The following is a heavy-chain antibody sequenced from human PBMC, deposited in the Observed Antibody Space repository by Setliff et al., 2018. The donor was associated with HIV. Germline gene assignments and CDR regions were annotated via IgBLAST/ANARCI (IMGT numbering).Heavy chain of an antibody. CDR3: ASLYTSGWYHPFDY. CDR2: IYQSGST. CDR1: SSSIRSGGYY. J-gene: IGHJ4*02. Sequence: LSLTCTVSSSSIRSGGYYWNWIRQPPGKGLEWIGSIYQSGSTYYNPSLKSRVTISVDTSKNQFSLELNSVTAADTALYYCASLYTSGWYHPFDYWGQGTLVTVSS. D-gene: IGHD6-19*01. V-gene: IGHV4-39*07.